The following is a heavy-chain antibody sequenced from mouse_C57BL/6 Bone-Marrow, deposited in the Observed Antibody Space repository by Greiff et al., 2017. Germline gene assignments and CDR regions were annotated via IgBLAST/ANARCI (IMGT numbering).Heavy chain of an antibody. J-gene: IGHJ4*01. V-gene: IGHV1-69*01. CDR3: ARDYSNYFYAMDD. Sequence: QVQLQQPGAELVMPGASVKLSCKASGYTFTSYWMHWVKQRPGQGLEWIGEIDPSDSYTNYNQKFKGKSTLTVDTTSSTAYMQLSSLTSEYSTVYYCARDYSNYFYAMDDWGQGTSVTVAS. D-gene: IGHD2-5*01. CDR2: IDPSDSYT. CDR1: GYTFTSYW.